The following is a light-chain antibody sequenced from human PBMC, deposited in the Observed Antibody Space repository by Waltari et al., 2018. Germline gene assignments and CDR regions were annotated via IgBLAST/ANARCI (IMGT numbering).Light chain of an antibody. Sequence: QSVLTQPPSASGTPGQRVTISCSGTSSNLGNNVVNWYQQVPGTAPKLLIYRNDLRPSGVPDRFSASKSCTSASLAISGLQSEDEAEYYGASWDDSLNGHWVFGGGTKVTVL. J-gene: IGLJ3*02. CDR2: RND. V-gene: IGLV1-44*01. CDR1: SSNLGNNV. CDR3: ASWDDSLNGHWV.